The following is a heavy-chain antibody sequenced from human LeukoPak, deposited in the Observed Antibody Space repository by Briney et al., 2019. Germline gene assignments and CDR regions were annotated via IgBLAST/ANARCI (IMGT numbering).Heavy chain of an antibody. CDR2: IYYSGST. D-gene: IGHD1-26*01. J-gene: IGHJ4*02. CDR3: ARGSGSYYLDY. Sequence: SETLSLTCTVSGGSISSSSYYRGWIRQPPRKGLEWIGSIYYSGSTYYNPSLKSRVTISVDTSKNQFSLKLSSVTAADTAVYYCARGSGSYYLDYWGQGTLVTVSS. V-gene: IGHV4-39*07. CDR1: GGSISSSSYY.